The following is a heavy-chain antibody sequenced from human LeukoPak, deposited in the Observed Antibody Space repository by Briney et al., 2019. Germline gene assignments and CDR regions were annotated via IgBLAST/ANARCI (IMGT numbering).Heavy chain of an antibody. D-gene: IGHD6-19*01. V-gene: IGHV1-2*02. CDR1: GYTFSGYC. Sequence: GASVKVSCKTSGYTFSGYCMHWVRQAPGQGLEWMGLMNPNSGATNYEQKFQGRVSLTRDMSISTAYLELTSVTSDDTAVYYCARDGSGSGWYFFDYWGQGTLVTVSS. J-gene: IGHJ4*02. CDR3: ARDGSGSGWYFFDY. CDR2: MNPNSGAT.